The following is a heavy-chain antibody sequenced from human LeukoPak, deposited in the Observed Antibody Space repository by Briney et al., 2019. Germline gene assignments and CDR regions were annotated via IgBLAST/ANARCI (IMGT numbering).Heavy chain of an antibody. CDR3: ARDHALWSNCFDY. V-gene: IGHV1-18*01. CDR1: GYSFTDYG. CDR2: ISARNGNT. Sequence: VASVKVSCKTSGYSFTDYGITWVRHAPGQGLEWMGWISARNGNTNFSQRLQGRVTMTTDTSTSTAYMELRGLTSDDTAVYYCARDHALWSNCFDYWGQGTLVTVSS. D-gene: IGHD2-21*01. J-gene: IGHJ4*02.